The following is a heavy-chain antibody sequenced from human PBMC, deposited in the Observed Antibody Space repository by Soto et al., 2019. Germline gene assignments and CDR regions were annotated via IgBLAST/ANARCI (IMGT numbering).Heavy chain of an antibody. CDR3: AKDGAVFGVVITHYGMDV. CDR2: ISGSGGST. D-gene: IGHD3-3*01. CDR1: GFTFSSYA. V-gene: IGHV3-23*01. Sequence: PGGSLRLSCAASGFTFSSYAMSWVRQAPGKGLEWVSAISGSGGSTYYADSVKGRFTISRDNSKNTLYLQMNSLRAEDTAVYYCAKDGAVFGVVITHYGMDVWGQGTTVTVSS. J-gene: IGHJ6*02.